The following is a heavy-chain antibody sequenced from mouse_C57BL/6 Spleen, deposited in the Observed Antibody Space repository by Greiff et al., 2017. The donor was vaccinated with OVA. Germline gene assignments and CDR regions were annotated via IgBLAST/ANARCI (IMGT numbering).Heavy chain of an antibody. J-gene: IGHJ4*01. CDR2: IDPSDSET. CDR1: GYTFTSYW. CDR3: ARAGYYGAMDY. V-gene: IGHV1-52*01. D-gene: IGHD2-3*01. Sequence: VQLQQPGAELVRPGSSVKLSCKASGYTFTSYWMHWVKQRPIQGLEWIGNIDPSDSETHYNQKFKDKATLTVDKSSSTAYMQLSSLTSEDSAVYYCARAGYYGAMDYWGQGTSVTVSS.